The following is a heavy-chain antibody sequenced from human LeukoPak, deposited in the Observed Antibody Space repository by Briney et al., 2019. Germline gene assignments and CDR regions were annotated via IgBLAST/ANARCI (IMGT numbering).Heavy chain of an antibody. CDR3: ARAMSIAVAERNFDY. CDR2: ISSSGSTI. J-gene: IGHJ4*02. CDR1: GFTFSSYE. Sequence: GGSLRLSCAASGFTFSSYEMNWVRQAPGKGLEWVSYISSSGSTIYYADSMKGRFTISRDNAKNSLYLQMNSLRAEDTAVYYCARAMSIAVAERNFDYWGQGTLVTVSS. D-gene: IGHD6-19*01. V-gene: IGHV3-48*03.